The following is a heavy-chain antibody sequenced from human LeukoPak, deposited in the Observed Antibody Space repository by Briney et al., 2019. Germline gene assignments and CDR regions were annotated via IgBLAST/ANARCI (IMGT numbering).Heavy chain of an antibody. CDR2: MSIDEDGSKT. V-gene: IGHV3-30*02. Sequence: GGSLRLSCAASGFTFSSHGMNWVRQAPGKGLEWVAFMSIDEDGSKTYFADSVKGRFTISRDNSKKTVDLQMNSRRPEDTAVYYCAKGRSKISWGSFDLWGLGTLVTVSS. CDR3: AKGRSKISWGSFDL. J-gene: IGHJ4*02. D-gene: IGHD3-16*01. CDR1: GFTFSSHG.